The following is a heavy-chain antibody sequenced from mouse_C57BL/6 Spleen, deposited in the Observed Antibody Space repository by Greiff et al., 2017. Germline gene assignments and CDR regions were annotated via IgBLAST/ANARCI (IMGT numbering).Heavy chain of an antibody. J-gene: IGHJ2*01. CDR3: ARKRDGSSYFDF. CDR2: IWTGGGT. Sequence: VKLMESGPGLVAPSQSLSITCTVSGFSLTSYAISWVRPPPGKGLEWLGVIWTGGGTNYNSALKSRLSISNDNSKSQVFVKMNRLQNYDTARYYCARKRDGSSYFDFGGQGTTLTVSS. CDR1: GFSLTSYA. V-gene: IGHV2-9-1*01. D-gene: IGHD1-1*01.